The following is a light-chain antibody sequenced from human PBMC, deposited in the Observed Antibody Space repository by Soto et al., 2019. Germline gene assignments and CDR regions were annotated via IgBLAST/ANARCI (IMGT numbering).Light chain of an antibody. CDR2: GAS. CDR3: QQYGTSPRIT. V-gene: IGKV3-20*01. Sequence: IVLTQSPGTLSLSPGERATLSCRASQSVTSNYLAWYQQKPGQAPRLLIYGASTRASDIPDRFSGSVSGTEFTLTISRLEPEDFAIYYCQQYGTSPRITFGQGTRLDIK. J-gene: IGKJ5*01. CDR1: QSVTSNY.